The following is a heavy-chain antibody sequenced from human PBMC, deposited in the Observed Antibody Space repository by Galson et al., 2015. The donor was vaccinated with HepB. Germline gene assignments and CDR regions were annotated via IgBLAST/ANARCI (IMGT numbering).Heavy chain of an antibody. J-gene: IGHJ3*01. CDR1: GFTFSGHW. CDR2: IKRDGTEK. CDR3: ARDSRYCQISTCRGDAFDV. V-gene: IGHV3-7*03. D-gene: IGHD3-3*02. Sequence: SLRLSCAASGFTFSGHWMSWLRQAPGKGLEWVANIKRDGTEKYYVDSVKGRFTISRDNAQNSLFLQMNSLRAEDTAVYYCARDSRYCQISTCRGDAFDVWGQGQGSPSLQ.